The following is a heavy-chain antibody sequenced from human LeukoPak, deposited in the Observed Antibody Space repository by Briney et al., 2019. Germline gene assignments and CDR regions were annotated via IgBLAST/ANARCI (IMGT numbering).Heavy chain of an antibody. CDR3: ASLNFKGREGPIMGGY. CDR1: GYTFTGYY. V-gene: IGHV1-2*06. CDR2: INPNSGGT. J-gene: IGHJ4*02. D-gene: IGHD3-16*01. Sequence: ASVTVSCKASGYTFTGYYMHWVRQAPGQGLEWMGRINPNSGGTNYAQKFQGRVTMTRDTSISTAYMELSRLRSDDTAVYYCASLNFKGREGPIMGGYWGQGTLVTVSS.